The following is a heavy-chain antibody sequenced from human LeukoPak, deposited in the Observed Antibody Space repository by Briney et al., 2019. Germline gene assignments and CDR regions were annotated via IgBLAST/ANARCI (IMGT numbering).Heavy chain of an antibody. CDR1: GFTFSSYG. CDR3: AKRYCSSTSCYMDV. J-gene: IGHJ6*03. V-gene: IGHV3-30*02. Sequence: GGSLRLSCAASGFTFSSYGMHWVRQAPGKGLEWVAFIRYDGSNKYYADSVKGRFTISRDNSKNTLYLQMNSLRAEDTAVYYCAKRYCSSTSCYMDVWGKGTTVTVS. D-gene: IGHD2-2*01. CDR2: IRYDGSNK.